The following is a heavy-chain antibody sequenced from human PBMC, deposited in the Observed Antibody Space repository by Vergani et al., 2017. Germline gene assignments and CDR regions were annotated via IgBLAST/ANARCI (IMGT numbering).Heavy chain of an antibody. J-gene: IGHJ6*02. CDR1: GGSISSGSYY. CDR2: FYTGGGT. V-gene: IGHV4-61*02. D-gene: IGHD6-13*01. Sequence: QVQLQESGPGLVRPSQTLSLTCTVSGGSISSGSYYWSWFRQPAGKGLEWIGRFYTGGGTSYNPSLKSRVTISVDTSKNQFSLQLSSVTAADTAVYYCAGGPLYSTTCPFLLLDMDVWGQGTTVTVSS. CDR3: AGGPLYSTTCPFLLLDMDV.